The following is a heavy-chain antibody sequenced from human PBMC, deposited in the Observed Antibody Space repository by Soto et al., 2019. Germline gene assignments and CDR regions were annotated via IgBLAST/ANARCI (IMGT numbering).Heavy chain of an antibody. Sequence: QVQLVESGGGVVQPGRSLRLSCAASGFTFSSYAMHWVRQAPGKGLEWVAVISYDGSNKYYADSVKGRFTISRDNSKNTLYLQMNSLRAEDTAVYYCARDSGGDFWDKGAFDIWGQGTMVTVSS. CDR1: GFTFSSYA. CDR3: ARDSGGDFWDKGAFDI. CDR2: ISYDGSNK. D-gene: IGHD3-3*01. V-gene: IGHV3-30-3*01. J-gene: IGHJ3*02.